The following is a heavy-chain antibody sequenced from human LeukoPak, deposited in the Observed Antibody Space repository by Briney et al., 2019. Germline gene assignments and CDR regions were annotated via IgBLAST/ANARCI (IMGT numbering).Heavy chain of an antibody. CDR1: GGSISQYY. D-gene: IGHD6-13*01. CDR3: ARGGIAASGAFDI. J-gene: IGHJ3*02. CDR2: IHASGTT. V-gene: IGHV4-4*08. Sequence: PSETLSLTCAVSGGSISQYYWSWLRQAPGKGLEWIGYIHASGTTTYNPSLKSRVTMSVDTSNNQFSLTLTTVTEADTAVYYCARGGIAASGAFDIWGQGTMVTVSS.